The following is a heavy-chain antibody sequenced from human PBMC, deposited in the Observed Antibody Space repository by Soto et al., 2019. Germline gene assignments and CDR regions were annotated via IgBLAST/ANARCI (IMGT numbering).Heavy chain of an antibody. D-gene: IGHD3-16*01. J-gene: IGHJ5*02. Sequence: EVQLVESGGGLVQPGGSLRLSCVASGFTFSNYWMGWVRQAPGKGLGWVANMKQDGSEKYYLDSVKGRFTISRDNAKNSLFLQMNSLRAEDTAVYYCAGGVYELDPWGQGTLVTVSS. CDR1: GFTFSNYW. V-gene: IGHV3-7*04. CDR3: AGGVYELDP. CDR2: MKQDGSEK.